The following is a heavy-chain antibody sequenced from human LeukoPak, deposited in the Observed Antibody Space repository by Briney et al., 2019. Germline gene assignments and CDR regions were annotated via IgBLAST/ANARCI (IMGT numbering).Heavy chain of an antibody. CDR3: AREITGAYGSGTGNNWFDP. J-gene: IGHJ5*02. V-gene: IGHV1-3*03. D-gene: IGHD3-10*01. Sequence: ASVKVSCKASGYTFTSYAMHWVRQAPGQRLEWMGWINAGNGNTKYSQEFQGRVTMTRDTSTSTVYMELSSLRSEDTAVHYCAREITGAYGSGTGNNWFDPWGQGTLVTVSS. CDR2: INAGNGNT. CDR1: GYTFTSYA.